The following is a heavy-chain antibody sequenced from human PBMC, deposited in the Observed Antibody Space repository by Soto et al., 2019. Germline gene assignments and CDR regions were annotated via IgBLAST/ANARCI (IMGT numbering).Heavy chain of an antibody. Sequence: SVKVSCKASGGSFSSFGISWVRQAPGQGLEWMGGIIPVFGRPNYAQRFRGRLTITADESTNTVYLELIDLRSEDTAVYYCAREGSGYNLWGQGTQGTVS. CDR1: GGSFSSFG. CDR3: AREGSGYNL. J-gene: IGHJ1*01. V-gene: IGHV1-69*13. CDR2: IIPVFGRP. D-gene: IGHD5-12*01.